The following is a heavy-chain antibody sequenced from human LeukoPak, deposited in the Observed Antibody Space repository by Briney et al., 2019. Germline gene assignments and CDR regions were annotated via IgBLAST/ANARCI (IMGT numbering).Heavy chain of an antibody. CDR3: ARDQGSSSNYYYYGMDV. J-gene: IGHJ6*02. V-gene: IGHV3-30-3*01. D-gene: IGHD6-6*01. CDR2: ISYDGSNK. Sequence: PGRSLRLSCAASGFTFSSYAMHWVRQAPGKGLEWVAVISYDGSNKYYADSVKGRFTISRDNSKNTLYLQMNSLRAEDTAVYYCARDQGSSSNYYYYGMDVWGQGTTVTVSS. CDR1: GFTFSSYA.